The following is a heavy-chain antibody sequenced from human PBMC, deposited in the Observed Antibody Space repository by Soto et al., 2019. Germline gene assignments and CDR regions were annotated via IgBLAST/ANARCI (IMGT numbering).Heavy chain of an antibody. J-gene: IGHJ6*02. CDR1: GLTFSNSI. V-gene: IGHV3-30-3*01. CDR3: ARGYCGGPTFDSLIYYYAMDI. Sequence: QVQLVESGGGVVQPGRSLRLSCAASGLTFSNSIIHWVRQAPGKGLEWVAVISYDGDIKYNVDSVKGRFTISRDDSNSTMDLQMNILRAKDTAVYYCARGYCGGPTFDSLIYYYAMDIWGPRTTVTVSS. D-gene: IGHD2-21*01. CDR2: ISYDGDIK.